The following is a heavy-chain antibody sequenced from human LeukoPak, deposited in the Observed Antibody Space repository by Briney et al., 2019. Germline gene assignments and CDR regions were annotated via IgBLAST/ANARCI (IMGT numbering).Heavy chain of an antibody. J-gene: IGHJ3*02. CDR2: ISYDGSNK. CDR3: ARDRGREAVAGTRDAFDI. V-gene: IGHV3-30-3*01. CDR1: GFTFSSYA. D-gene: IGHD6-19*01. Sequence: GGSLRLSCAASGFTFSSYAMHWVRQAPGKGLEWVAVISYDGSNKYYADSVKGRFTISRDNSKNTLYLQMNSLRAEDTAVYYCARDRGREAVAGTRDAFDIWGQGTIVTVSS.